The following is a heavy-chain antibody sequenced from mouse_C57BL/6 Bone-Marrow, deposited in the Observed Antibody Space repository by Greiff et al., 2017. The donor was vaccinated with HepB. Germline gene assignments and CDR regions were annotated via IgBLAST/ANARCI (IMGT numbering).Heavy chain of an antibody. CDR1: GFTFTDYY. D-gene: IGHD1-3*01. Sequence: EVQVVESGGGLVQPGGSLSLSCAASGFTFTDYYMSWVRQPPGKALEWLGFIRNKANGYTTEYSASVKGRFTISRDNSQSILYLQMNALRAEDSATYYCARYGELRHYAMDYWGQGTSVTVSS. V-gene: IGHV7-3*01. CDR2: IRNKANGYTT. CDR3: ARYGELRHYAMDY. J-gene: IGHJ4*01.